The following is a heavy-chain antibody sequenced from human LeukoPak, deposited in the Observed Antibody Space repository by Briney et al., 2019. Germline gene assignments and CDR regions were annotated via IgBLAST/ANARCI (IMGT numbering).Heavy chain of an antibody. V-gene: IGHV4-38-2*02. CDR2: IYHSGST. Sequence: SETLSLTCTVSGYSISSGYYWGWIRRPPGKGLEWIGSIYHSGSTYYNPSLKSRVTISVDTSKNQFSLKLSSVTAADTAVYYCARTTEIASYADYWGQGALVTVSS. D-gene: IGHD5-18*01. CDR1: GYSISSGYY. CDR3: ARTTEIASYADY. J-gene: IGHJ4*02.